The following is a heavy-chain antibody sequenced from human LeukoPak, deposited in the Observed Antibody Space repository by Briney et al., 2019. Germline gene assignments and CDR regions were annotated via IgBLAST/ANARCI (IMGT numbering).Heavy chain of an antibody. V-gene: IGHV1-2*02. D-gene: IGHD3-22*01. CDR2: INPNSGGT. Sequence: ASVKVSCKASGYTFTGYYIHWVRQAPGQGLEWMGWINPNSGGTNYAQKFQDRVTMTGDTSLSTAYMELSGLKSDDTAVYYCARAPMIVVIFPPRLDYWDQGTLVTVSS. CDR3: ARAPMIVVIFPPRLDY. J-gene: IGHJ4*02. CDR1: GYTFTGYY.